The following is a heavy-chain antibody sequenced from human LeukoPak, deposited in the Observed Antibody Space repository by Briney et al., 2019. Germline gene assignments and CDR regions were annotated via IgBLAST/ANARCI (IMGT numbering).Heavy chain of an antibody. V-gene: IGHV3-23*01. D-gene: IGHD4-17*01. J-gene: IGHJ3*02. CDR3: AKEVYGDYDIGI. CDR2: ISGSGGST. Sequence: GGSLRLSCAASGFTFSDYYMSWIRQAPGKGLEWVSAISGSGGSTYYADSVKGRFTISRDNSKNTLYLQMNSLRAEDTAVYYCAKEVYGDYDIGIWGQGTMVTVSS. CDR1: GFTFSDYY.